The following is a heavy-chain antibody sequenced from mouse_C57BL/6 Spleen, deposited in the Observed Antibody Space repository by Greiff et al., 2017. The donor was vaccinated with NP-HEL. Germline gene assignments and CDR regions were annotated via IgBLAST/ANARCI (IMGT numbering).Heavy chain of an antibody. CDR1: GFTFSSYG. V-gene: IGHV5-6*01. D-gene: IGHD3-2*02. CDR3: ARREQLRLGYAMDY. J-gene: IGHJ4*01. Sequence: EVHLVESGGDLVKPGGSLKLSCAASGFTFSSYGMSWVRQTPDKRLEWVATISSGGSYTYYPDSVKGRFTISRDNAKNTLYLQMSSLKSEDTAMYYCARREQLRLGYAMDYWGQGTSVTVSS. CDR2: ISSGGSYT.